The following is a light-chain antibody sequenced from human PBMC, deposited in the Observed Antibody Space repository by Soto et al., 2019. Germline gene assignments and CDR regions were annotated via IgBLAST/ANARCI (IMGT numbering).Light chain of an antibody. CDR2: DAY. V-gene: IGKV1-33*01. CDR3: QKSDNLPH. Sequence: DIQMTQSPPSLSASVGDRVTITCQARHDIGNSLNWYQDKPGQAPKLVIYDAYNLETGVPSTFNGNGYGTDFTFTISSLRPEDIATYYCQKSDNLPHFVPGTRVDMK. CDR1: HDIGNS. J-gene: IGKJ3*01.